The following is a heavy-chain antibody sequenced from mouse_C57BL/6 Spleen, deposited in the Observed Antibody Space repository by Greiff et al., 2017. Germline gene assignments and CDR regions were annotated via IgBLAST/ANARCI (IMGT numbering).Heavy chain of an antibody. J-gene: IGHJ2*01. Sequence: QVQLQQSGAELVRPGASVTLSCKASGYTFTDYEMHWVKQTPVHGLEWIGAIDPETGGTAYNQKFKGKAILTADKSSSTAYMELRSLTSEDSAVYYCTRSGDGPFDYWGQGTTRTVSS. CDR1: GYTFTDYE. V-gene: IGHV1-15*01. D-gene: IGHD2-3*01. CDR3: TRSGDGPFDY. CDR2: IDPETGGT.